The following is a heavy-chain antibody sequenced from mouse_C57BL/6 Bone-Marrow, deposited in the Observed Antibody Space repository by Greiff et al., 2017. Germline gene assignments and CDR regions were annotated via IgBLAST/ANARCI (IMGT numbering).Heavy chain of an antibody. CDR3: ARGVPLRSFAY. CDR2: IDPNSGGT. V-gene: IGHV1-72*01. D-gene: IGHD1-1*01. J-gene: IGHJ3*01. CDR1: GYTFTSYW. Sequence: QVQLQQPGAELVKPGASVKLSCKASGYTFTSYWMHWVKQRPGRGLEWIGRIDPNSGGTKYNEKFKSKATLTVDKPSSTAYMQRSSLTSEDSAVYYCARGVPLRSFAYWGQGTLVTVSA.